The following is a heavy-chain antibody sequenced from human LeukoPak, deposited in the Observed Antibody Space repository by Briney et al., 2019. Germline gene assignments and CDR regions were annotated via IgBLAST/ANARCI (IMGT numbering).Heavy chain of an antibody. CDR3: ATEGPNYFMDV. CDR2: IIPMFGAA. V-gene: IGHV1-69*05. CDR1: GGTFTKFG. J-gene: IGHJ6*03. Sequence: SVKVSCKASGGTFTKFGISWVRQAPGQGLEWMGGIIPMFGAANYAQKFQGRVTITTDESTTTAHMELISLTSDDTAVYFCATEGPNYFMDVLGKGTTVTVSS.